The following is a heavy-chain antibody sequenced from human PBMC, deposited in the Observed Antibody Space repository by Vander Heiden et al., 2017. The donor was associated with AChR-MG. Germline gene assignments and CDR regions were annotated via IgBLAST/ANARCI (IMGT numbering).Heavy chain of an antibody. CDR3: ARYIGLYYYGMDV. D-gene: IGHD1-26*01. V-gene: IGHV3-23*01. CDR1: GFTFSSYA. J-gene: IGHJ6*02. Sequence: EVQLLESGGGLVQPGGSLRLPCAASGFTFSSYAMSWVRQAPGKGLEWVSAISGSGGSTYYADSVKGRFTISRDNSKNTLYLQMNSLRAEDTAVYYCARYIGLYYYGMDVWGQGTTVTVSS. CDR2: ISGSGGST.